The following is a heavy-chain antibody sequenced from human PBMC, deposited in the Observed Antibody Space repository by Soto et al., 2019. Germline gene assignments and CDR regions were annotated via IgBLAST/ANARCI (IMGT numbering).Heavy chain of an antibody. V-gene: IGHV3-11*03. CDR2: ISGTSSDT. CDR3: ARHARVPVY. D-gene: IGHD3-10*02. Sequence: GGSLRLSCAASGFTFSDFYMSWIRQAPGKGLEYISYISGTSSDTKYADSVKGRFTVSRDNAKNSLYLEMNSLRVEDTAVYYCARHARVPVYWGQGTLVTVSS. CDR1: GFTFSDFY. J-gene: IGHJ4*02.